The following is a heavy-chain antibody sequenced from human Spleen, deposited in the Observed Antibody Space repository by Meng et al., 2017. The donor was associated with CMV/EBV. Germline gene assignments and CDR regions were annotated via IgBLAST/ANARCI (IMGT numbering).Heavy chain of an antibody. D-gene: IGHD2-2*01. CDR2: ISSSGRTI. CDR1: GFTFSDYY. Sequence: CAASGFTFSDYYMSWIRQAPGEGLEWVSYISSSGRTIYYTDSVKGRFTVSRDNAKNSLYLQMNNLRAEDTAVYYCARGSCSSTSCYDPWGQGTLVTVSS. J-gene: IGHJ5*02. CDR3: ARGSCSSTSCYDP. V-gene: IGHV3-11*04.